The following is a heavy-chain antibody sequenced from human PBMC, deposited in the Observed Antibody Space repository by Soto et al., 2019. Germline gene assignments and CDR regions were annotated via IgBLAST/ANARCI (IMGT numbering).Heavy chain of an antibody. CDR1: GFTFSSYA. CDR2: ISGSGGST. Sequence: EVQLLESGGGLVQPGGSLRLSCAASGFTFSSYAMSWVRQAPGKGLEWVSAISGSGGSTYYADSVKGRFTISRDNSKNTLYLQMNSLRAEDTAVYYCAKDQEPYDYVWGSYRFFNWFDPWGQGTLVTVSS. J-gene: IGHJ5*02. CDR3: AKDQEPYDYVWGSYRFFNWFDP. D-gene: IGHD3-16*02. V-gene: IGHV3-23*01.